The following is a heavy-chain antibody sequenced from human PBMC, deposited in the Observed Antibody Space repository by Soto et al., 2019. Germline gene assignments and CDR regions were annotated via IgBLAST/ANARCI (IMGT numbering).Heavy chain of an antibody. J-gene: IGHJ4*02. CDR3: ARAGYSSGLESQKRIDF. Sequence: GGSLRLSCAASGFTFSNYDMKWVRQAPGKGLEWISYISSGSTTIYYADSVQGRFTISRDNAKNSLYLQINSLRDEDTAVYYCARAGYSSGLESQKRIDFWGQGXLVTVS. D-gene: IGHD6-19*01. CDR1: GFTFSNYD. CDR2: ISSGSTTI. V-gene: IGHV3-48*02.